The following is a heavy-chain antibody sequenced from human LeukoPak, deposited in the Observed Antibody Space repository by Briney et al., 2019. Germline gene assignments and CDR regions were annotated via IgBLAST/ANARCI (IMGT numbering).Heavy chain of an antibody. V-gene: IGHV4-4*07. CDR2: FYTSGTT. D-gene: IGHD2-15*01. CDR1: GGSLSSYH. J-gene: IGHJ2*01. CDR3: ARDATANSWYFDL. Sequence: SETLSLTCTVSGGSLSSYHWSWIRQPAGKGLEWIGRFYTSGTTNYNPSLKSRLTMSVDTSKNQLSLQLSSVTAADTALYYCARDATANSWYFDLWGRGTLVTVSS.